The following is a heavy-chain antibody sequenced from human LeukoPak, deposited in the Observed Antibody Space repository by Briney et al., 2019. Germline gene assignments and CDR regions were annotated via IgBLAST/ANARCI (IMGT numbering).Heavy chain of an antibody. V-gene: IGHV3-23*01. Sequence: QAGGSLRLSCAASGFTFGSYAMSWVRQAPGKGLEWVSGIKGRFTISRDNSQNTLYLQMNSLRAEDTAVYYCAKTDTGNYYGAFDMWAKGTWSPSLQ. CDR2: I. J-gene: IGHJ3*02. CDR1: GFTFGSYA. D-gene: IGHD1-26*01. CDR3: AKTDTGNYYGAFDM.